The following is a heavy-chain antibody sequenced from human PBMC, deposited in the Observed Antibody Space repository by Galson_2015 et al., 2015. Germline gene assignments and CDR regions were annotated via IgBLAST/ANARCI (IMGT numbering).Heavy chain of an antibody. CDR3: ARARGYSSSWYSDDY. CDR1: GYTFTSYG. Sequence: SVKVSCKASGYTFTSYGISWVRQAPGKGLEWMGWISAYNGNTNYAQKLQGRVTMTANTSTSTAYMVLRSLISDATAVYYCARARGYSSSWYSDDYWGQGTLVTVSS. J-gene: IGHJ4*02. D-gene: IGHD6-13*01. V-gene: IGHV1-18*01. CDR2: ISAYNGNT.